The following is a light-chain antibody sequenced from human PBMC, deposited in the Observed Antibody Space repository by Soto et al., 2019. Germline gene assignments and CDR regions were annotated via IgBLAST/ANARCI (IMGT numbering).Light chain of an antibody. CDR2: GNS. V-gene: IGLV1-40*01. Sequence: QSVLTQPPSLSGAPGQRVTISCTGSSSNIGAEYDVHWYQQVPGTAPKLLIFGNSNRPSGVPDRFSGSKSDTSASLAITGLQAEDEADYYCSSYAGSNGVIFGGGTKLTVL. J-gene: IGLJ2*01. CDR1: SSNIGAEYD. CDR3: SSYAGSNGVI.